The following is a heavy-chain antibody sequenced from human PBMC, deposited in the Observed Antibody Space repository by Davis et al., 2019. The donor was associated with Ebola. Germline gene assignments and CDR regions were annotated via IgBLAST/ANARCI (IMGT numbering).Heavy chain of an antibody. CDR1: GFTFSTYA. CDR3: ARESPAVGHTILDY. V-gene: IGHV3-30-3*01. CDR2: ISFDGSRL. D-gene: IGHD6-19*01. J-gene: IGHJ4*02. Sequence: GGSLRLSCAASGFTFSTYAMHWVRQAPGKGLEWVATISFDGSRLNYAESVKGRLSISRDNSEKKLSLQMTSLRHEDTAMYFCARESPAVGHTILDYWGQGTLVTVSS.